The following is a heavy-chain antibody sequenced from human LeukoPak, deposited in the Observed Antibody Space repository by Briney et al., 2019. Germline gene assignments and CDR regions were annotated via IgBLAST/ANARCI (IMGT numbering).Heavy chain of an antibody. D-gene: IGHD3-22*01. CDR2: INQSGGT. V-gene: IGHV4-34*01. CDR1: GVSFSGYY. J-gene: IGHJ4*02. Sequence: SETLSLTCAVYGVSFSGYYWSWLRQPPGKGLEWIGEINQSGGTNQNPSLKSRVTISVDTSKNQFSLKLSSLTAADTAVYYCATGPDYYNTSGYYPHYRGQGTLVTVSS. CDR3: ATGPDYYNTSGYYPHY.